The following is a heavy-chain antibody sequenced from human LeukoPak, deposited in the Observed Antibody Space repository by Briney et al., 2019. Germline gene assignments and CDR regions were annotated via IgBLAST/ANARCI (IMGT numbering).Heavy chain of an antibody. D-gene: IGHD6-13*01. CDR2: IYYSGST. CDR1: GGSISSYY. CDR3: ARGGKYSSSWYFDY. J-gene: IGHJ4*02. V-gene: IGHV4-59*01. Sequence: PSETLSLTCTVSGGSISSYYWSWIRQPPGKGLEWIGYIYYSGSTNYNPSLKSRVTISVDTSKNQFSLKLSSVTAADTAVYYWARGGKYSSSWYFDYGGRGPLVTVSS.